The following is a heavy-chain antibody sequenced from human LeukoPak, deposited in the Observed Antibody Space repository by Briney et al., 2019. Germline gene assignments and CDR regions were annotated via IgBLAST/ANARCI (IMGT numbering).Heavy chain of an antibody. CDR3: AKFRKPMALVDAFDT. J-gene: IGHJ3*02. V-gene: IGHV3-23*01. Sequence: GGSLRLSCAASGFTFRSYGMTWVRQAPGKGLEWVSAISGSGDSTYYADSVKGRFTISRDNSKNTLYLQMNSLRDEDTAVYYCAKFRKPMALVDAFDTWGQGIMVSVSS. CDR2: ISGSGDST. D-gene: IGHD1-14*01. CDR1: GFTFRSYG.